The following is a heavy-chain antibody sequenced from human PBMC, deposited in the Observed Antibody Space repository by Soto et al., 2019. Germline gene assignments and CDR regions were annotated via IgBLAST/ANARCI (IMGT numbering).Heavy chain of an antibody. CDR3: ARGGNVYYYYGMDV. Sequence: ASVKVSCKASGYTFTSYGISWVRQAPGQGLEWMGWISAYNGNTNYAQKLQGRVTMTTDTSTSTAYMELRSLRSDGTAVDYCARGGNVYYYYGMDVWGQGTTVAVAS. CDR1: GYTFTSYG. V-gene: IGHV1-18*01. D-gene: IGHD3-10*01. J-gene: IGHJ6*02. CDR2: ISAYNGNT.